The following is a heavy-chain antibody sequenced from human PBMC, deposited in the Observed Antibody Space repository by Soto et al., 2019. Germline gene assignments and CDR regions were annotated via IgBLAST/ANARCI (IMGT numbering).Heavy chain of an antibody. D-gene: IGHD1-1*01. J-gene: IGHJ3*02. V-gene: IGHV3-66*01. CDR1: GFTVSSNY. CDR3: ARDWGGTTTPGDSAFDI. Sequence: EVQLVESGGGLVQPGGSLRLSCAASGFTVSSNYMSWVRQAPGKGLEWVSVIYSGGSTYYADSVKGRFTISRDNSKNTLYLQMNSLRAEDTAVYYCARDWGGTTTPGDSAFDICGQGTMVTVSS. CDR2: IYSGGST.